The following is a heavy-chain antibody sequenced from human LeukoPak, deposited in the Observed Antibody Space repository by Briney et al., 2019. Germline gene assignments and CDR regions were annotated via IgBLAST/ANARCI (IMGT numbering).Heavy chain of an antibody. V-gene: IGHV3-21*04. CDR2: ISSSSSYI. J-gene: IGHJ4*02. CDR1: GFTFSSYS. Sequence: GGSLRLSCAASGFTFSSYSMNWVRQAPGKGLEWVSSISSSSSYIYYADSVKGRFTISRDNSKNTLYLQMNSLRAEDTAVYYCAKGSVDTAMVPLDFDHWGQGTLVTVSS. CDR3: AKGSVDTAMVPLDFDH. D-gene: IGHD5-18*01.